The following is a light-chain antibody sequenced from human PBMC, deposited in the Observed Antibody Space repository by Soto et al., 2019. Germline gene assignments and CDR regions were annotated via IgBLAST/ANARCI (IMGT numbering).Light chain of an antibody. J-gene: IGLJ1*01. CDR2: RTT. CDR1: TAPVTSRFY. Sequence: QALITQEPSLTVSPGGTITLTCAFRTAPVTSRFYPHWVQQKPAQAPRTRIYRTTKKHSCTPAGCSGFLLGWKAALTLSGVQAEDEAEYYCLLYYGGSYVYGAGTQVIVL. CDR3: LLYYGGSYV. V-gene: IGLV7-43*01.